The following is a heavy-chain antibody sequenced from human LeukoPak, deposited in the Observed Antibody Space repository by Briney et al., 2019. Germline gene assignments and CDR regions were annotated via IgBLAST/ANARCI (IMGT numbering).Heavy chain of an antibody. D-gene: IGHD4-17*01. CDR1: GFTFSSYS. CDR3: ASNWDYGSPVDY. Sequence: GGSLRLSCAASGFTFSSYSMNWVRQAPGKGLEWVSSISSSSSYIYYADSVKGRFTISRDNAKNSLYLQMNSLRAEDTAVYYCASNWDYGSPVDYWGQGTLVTVSS. J-gene: IGHJ4*02. CDR2: ISSSSSYI. V-gene: IGHV3-21*01.